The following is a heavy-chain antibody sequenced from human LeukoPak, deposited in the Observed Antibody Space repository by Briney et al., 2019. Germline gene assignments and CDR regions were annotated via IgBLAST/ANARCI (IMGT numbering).Heavy chain of an antibody. Sequence: KPSETLSLTCTVSVGSFSSSGYYWGWIRQPPGKGLEWIGYIYDGGNAYYSPSLKSRVTISIDTSKNQFSLKLTSVTAADTAVYYCVRVLYRGPSSRGWIDLWGQGTLVTVSS. D-gene: IGHD1-26*01. CDR3: VRVLYRGPSSRGWIDL. J-gene: IGHJ5*02. CDR1: VGSFSSSGYY. CDR2: IYDGGNA. V-gene: IGHV4-61*08.